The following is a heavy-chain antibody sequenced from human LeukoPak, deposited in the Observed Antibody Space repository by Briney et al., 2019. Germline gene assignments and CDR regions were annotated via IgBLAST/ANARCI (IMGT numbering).Heavy chain of an antibody. CDR2: IFYSGST. CDR3: ARVHYYDASDYSTSNWFDP. V-gene: IGHV4-39*07. J-gene: IGHJ5*02. D-gene: IGHD3-22*01. CDR1: SGSISTSNYY. Sequence: PSETLSLTCTVSSGSISTSNYYWGWVRQPPGKALEWIGNIFYSGSTYYSPSLKSRVTISLDTSRNQFSLKLTSVAAADTALYHCARVHYYDASDYSTSNWFDPWGQGTLVTVSS.